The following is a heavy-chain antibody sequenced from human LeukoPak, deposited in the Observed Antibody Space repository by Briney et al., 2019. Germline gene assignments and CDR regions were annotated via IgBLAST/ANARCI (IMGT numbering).Heavy chain of an antibody. V-gene: IGHV5-51*01. Sequence: GESLKISCQGSGYRFTSYWIGWVRPMPGKGLEWMGIIYPGDSDTRYSPSFQGQVTISADKSISTAYLQWSSLNTSDTAMYYCARYTDHYYFDYGGQGTLVTVSS. CDR1: GYRFTSYW. CDR2: IYPGDSDT. CDR3: ARYTDHYYFDY. J-gene: IGHJ4*02. D-gene: IGHD1-1*01.